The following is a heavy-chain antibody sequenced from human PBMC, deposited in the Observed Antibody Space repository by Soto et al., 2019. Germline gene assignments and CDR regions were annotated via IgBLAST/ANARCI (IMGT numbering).Heavy chain of an antibody. CDR2: ISGMGDNT. V-gene: IGHV3-23*01. J-gene: IGHJ4*01. CDR1: GFTFSSYA. D-gene: IGHD5-18*01. CDR3: AKERSGHSYSDY. Sequence: PGGSLRLSCAASGFTFSSYAISWVRQAPGKGRLEWVSAISGMGDNTYYADSVKDRFTIFRDNFKNTLYLQMNSLRAEDTAVYYCAKERSGHSYSDYWGQGT.